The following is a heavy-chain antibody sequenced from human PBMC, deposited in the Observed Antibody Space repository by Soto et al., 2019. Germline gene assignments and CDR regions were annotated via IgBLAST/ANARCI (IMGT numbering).Heavy chain of an antibody. V-gene: IGHV1-69*01. CDR2: IIPIFGTA. D-gene: IGHD3-22*01. Sequence: QVQLVQSGAEVKKPGSSVKVSCKASGGTFSSYAISWVRQAPGQGLEWMGGIIPIFGTANYAQKFQGRVTITADESTSTAYMELSSLRSEDTAVYYCARHRRGSGYYYVFDWFDPWGQGTLVTVSS. CDR3: ARHRRGSGYYYVFDWFDP. J-gene: IGHJ5*02. CDR1: GGTFSSYA.